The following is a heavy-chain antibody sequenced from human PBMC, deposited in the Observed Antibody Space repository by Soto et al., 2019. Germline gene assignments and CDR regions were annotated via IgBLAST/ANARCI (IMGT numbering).Heavy chain of an antibody. D-gene: IGHD6-13*01. CDR3: ARDRRQQPNNYYYYGMDV. V-gene: IGHV1-18*01. CDR2: ISAYNGNT. Sequence: ASVKVSCKASGYTFTSYGISWVRQAPGQGLEWMGWISAYNGNTNYAQKLQGRVTMTTDTSTSTAYMELRSLRSDDTAVYYCARDRRQQPNNYYYYGMDVWGQGTTVTVSS. J-gene: IGHJ6*02. CDR1: GYTFTSYG.